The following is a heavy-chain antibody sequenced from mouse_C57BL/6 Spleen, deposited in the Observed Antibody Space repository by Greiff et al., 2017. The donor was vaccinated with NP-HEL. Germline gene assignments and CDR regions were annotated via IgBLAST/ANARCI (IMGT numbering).Heavy chain of an antibody. D-gene: IGHD2-5*01. CDR2: IYPRSGNT. J-gene: IGHJ4*01. Sequence: QVQLQQSGAELARPGASVKLSCKASGYTFTSYGISWVKQRTGQGLEWIGEIYPRSGNTYYNEKFKGKATLTADKSSSTAYMELRSLTSEDSAVYFCAPYSNYDYAMDYWGQGTSVTVSS. V-gene: IGHV1-81*01. CDR3: APYSNYDYAMDY. CDR1: GYTFTSYG.